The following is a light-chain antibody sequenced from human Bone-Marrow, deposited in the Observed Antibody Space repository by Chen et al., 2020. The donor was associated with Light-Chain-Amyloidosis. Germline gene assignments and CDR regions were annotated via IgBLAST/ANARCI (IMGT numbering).Light chain of an antibody. V-gene: IGLV3-21*03. J-gene: IGLJ3*02. CDR2: DDS. CDR3: QVWDRSSDRPV. Sequence: SYVLTQPPSVSVAPGKTARITCGGSNIGSKSVHWYQQQPGQAPVLVVYDDSDRPSGIPERFSGSNSGNTATLTISRVEAGDEADYDCQVWDRSSDRPVFGGGTKLTVL. CDR1: NIGSKS.